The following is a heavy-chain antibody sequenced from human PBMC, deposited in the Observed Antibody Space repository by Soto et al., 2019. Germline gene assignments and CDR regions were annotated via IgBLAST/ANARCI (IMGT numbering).Heavy chain of an antibody. D-gene: IGHD4-4*01. CDR3: AKGNDYNYKNPFDF. CDR2: ISGRGGST. Sequence: VELFESGGGLKQPGGSLGLSCVASGFTFSNYAMGWVRQAPGKGLEWVSGISGRGGSTFYADSVKGRLTISRDNSKNTLYLQIDSLRAEDTAVYYCAKGNDYNYKNPFDFWGQGTMVTVSS. CDR1: GFTFSNYA. V-gene: IGHV3-23*01. J-gene: IGHJ3*01.